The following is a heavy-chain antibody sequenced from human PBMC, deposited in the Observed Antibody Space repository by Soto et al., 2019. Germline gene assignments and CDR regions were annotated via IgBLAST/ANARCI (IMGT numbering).Heavy chain of an antibody. D-gene: IGHD3-22*01. V-gene: IGHV4-39*01. CDR1: DVYIVSIVDF. CDR3: VRVSLYNFDRSDSKPWFDP. Sequence: LARSCIGADVYIVSIVDFLSWTKQPPAMWLEWIGSMFYGVSTYYNPSLKSRVTVSVDTSKNQFSLNLRSVTAVDTAVYYCVRVSLYNFDRSDSKPWFDPWGHGALVTVS. CDR2: MFYGVST. J-gene: IGHJ5*02.